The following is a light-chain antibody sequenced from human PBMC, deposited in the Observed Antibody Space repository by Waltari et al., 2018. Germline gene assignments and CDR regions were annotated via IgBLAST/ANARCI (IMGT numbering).Light chain of an antibody. CDR1: KRVGRA. Sequence: EIVLTQSPGTLALSPGERATLSCRASKRVGRALAWYQQKPGQAPRLLIYDASSRTTGIPDRFRGSGSGTNFSLTISRVGPEDFAVYYCQRYVRLPVTCGQGTKAEVK. J-gene: IGKJ1*01. CDR3: QRYVRLPVT. CDR2: DAS. V-gene: IGKV3-20*01.